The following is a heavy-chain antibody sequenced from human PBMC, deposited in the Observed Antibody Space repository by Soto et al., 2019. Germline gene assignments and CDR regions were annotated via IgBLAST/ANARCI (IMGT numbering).Heavy chain of an antibody. V-gene: IGHV3-15*07. J-gene: IGHJ4*02. CDR2: IKSKAHGGTT. CDR1: GLTLTDAW. Sequence: EVQLVESGGGFVKPGGSLRLSCAVSGLTLTDAWMNWVRQAPGKRLEWVGRIKSKAHGGTTDYGPPVKGRFTISRDDSINMLYLQMNGLKPEDTAVYYCTTGITAEKYWGQGTLVTVSS. D-gene: IGHD6-13*01. CDR3: TTGITAEKY.